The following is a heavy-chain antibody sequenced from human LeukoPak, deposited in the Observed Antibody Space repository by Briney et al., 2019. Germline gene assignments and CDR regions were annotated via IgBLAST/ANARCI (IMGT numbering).Heavy chain of an antibody. CDR1: GGTFSSYA. CDR3: ARGRGDSSGYYYFDY. CDR2: IIPILGIA. J-gene: IGHJ4*02. V-gene: IGHV1-69*04. Sequence: SVKVSYKASGGTFSSYAISWVRQAPAQGLEWMGRIIPILGIANYAQKFQGRVTITADKSTSTAYMELSSLRSEDTAVYYCARGRGDSSGYYYFDYWGQGTLVTVSS. D-gene: IGHD3-22*01.